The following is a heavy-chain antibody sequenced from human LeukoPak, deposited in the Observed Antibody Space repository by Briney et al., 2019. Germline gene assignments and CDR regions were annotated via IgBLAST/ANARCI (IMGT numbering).Heavy chain of an antibody. J-gene: IGHJ5*02. D-gene: IGHD3-22*01. Sequence: PGGSLRLSCAASGFTLSSYAMSWVRQAPGKGLEWVSAISGSAGSTYYADSVKGRFTISRDNSMNTLYLQMNSLRAEDTAVYYCVSSPTYDSSGYSPFDPWGQGTLVTVSS. CDR3: VSSPTYDSSGYSPFDP. V-gene: IGHV3-23*01. CDR2: ISGSAGST. CDR1: GFTLSSYA.